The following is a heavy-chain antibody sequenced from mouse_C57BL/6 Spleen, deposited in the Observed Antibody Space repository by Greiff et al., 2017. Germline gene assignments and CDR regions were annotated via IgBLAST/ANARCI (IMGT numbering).Heavy chain of an antibody. CDR3: ATLPSWFAY. Sequence: EVQLVESGPELVKPGASVKISCKASGYSFTGYYMNWVKQSPEKSLEWIGEINPSTGGTTYNQKFKAKATLTVDKSSSTAYMQLKSLTSEDSAVYYCATLPSWFAYWGQGTLVTVSA. CDR2: INPSTGGT. CDR1: GYSFTGYY. V-gene: IGHV1-42*01. J-gene: IGHJ3*01.